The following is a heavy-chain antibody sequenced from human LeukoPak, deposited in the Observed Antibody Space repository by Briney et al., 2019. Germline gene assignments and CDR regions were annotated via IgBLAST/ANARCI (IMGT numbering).Heavy chain of an antibody. CDR2: ISGSGGST. J-gene: IGHJ4*02. CDR3: AKDYGYYDSSGYSYYFDY. D-gene: IGHD3-22*01. Sequence: QAGGSLRLSCAASGFTFSSYAMSWVRQAPGKGLEWVPAISGSGGSTYYADSVKGRFTISRDNSKNTLYLQMNSLRAEDTAVYYCAKDYGYYDSSGYSYYFDYWGQGTLVTVSS. CDR1: GFTFSSYA. V-gene: IGHV3-23*01.